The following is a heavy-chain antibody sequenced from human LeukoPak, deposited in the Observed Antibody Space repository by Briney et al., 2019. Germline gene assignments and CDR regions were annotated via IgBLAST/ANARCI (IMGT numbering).Heavy chain of an antibody. V-gene: IGHV3-30*18. D-gene: IGHD4-17*01. Sequence: GGSLRLSCAASGFTFSGYGMHWVRQARGKGLEWVAVVSYDGSNKYYADSVKGRFTISRDNSKNTVYLQMNSLRAEDTAVYYCAKVGSDYGDPRGWLDPWGQGTLVTVSS. CDR1: GFTFSGYG. J-gene: IGHJ5*02. CDR2: VSYDGSNK. CDR3: AKVGSDYGDPRGWLDP.